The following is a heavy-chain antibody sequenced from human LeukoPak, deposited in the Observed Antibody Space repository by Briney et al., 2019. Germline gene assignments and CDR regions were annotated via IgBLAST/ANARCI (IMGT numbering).Heavy chain of an antibody. J-gene: IGHJ5*02. V-gene: IGHV3-23*01. D-gene: IGHD6-19*01. Sequence: GGSLRLSCAASGFTFNSYDMTWVRQAPGRGLEWVSSIRPSGDNTYNGDSVKGRFTISRDNSKNTVYLQMNNMRVDDTAVYYCARVAGWHWFDPWGQGTLVTVSS. CDR2: IRPSGDNT. CDR1: GFTFNSYD. CDR3: ARVAGWHWFDP.